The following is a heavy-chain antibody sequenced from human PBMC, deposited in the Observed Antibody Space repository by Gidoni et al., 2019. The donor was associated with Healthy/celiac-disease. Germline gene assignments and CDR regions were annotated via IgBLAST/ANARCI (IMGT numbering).Heavy chain of an antibody. D-gene: IGHD6-19*01. CDR3: AKDHAAVAGTFDAFDI. Sequence: EVQLVESGGVVVQPGGSLRLSCAASGFTFDDYTMHWVRQAPGKGLEWVSLISWDGGSTYYADSVKGRFTISRDNSKNSLYLQMNSLRTEDTALYYCAKDHAAVAGTFDAFDIWGQGTMVTVSS. CDR1: GFTFDDYT. J-gene: IGHJ3*02. CDR2: ISWDGGST. V-gene: IGHV3-43*01.